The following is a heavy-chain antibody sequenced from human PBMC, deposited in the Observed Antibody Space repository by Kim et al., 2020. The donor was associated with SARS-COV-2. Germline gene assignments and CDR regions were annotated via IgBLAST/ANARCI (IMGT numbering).Heavy chain of an antibody. CDR3: ANSPLVSPRMTTVKDY. CDR1: GFTFSSYA. CDR2: ISGSGGST. Sequence: GGSLRLSCAASGFTFSSYAMSWVRQAPGKGLEWVSAISGSGGSTYYADSVKGRFTISRDNSKNTLYLQMNSLRAEDTAVYYCANSPLVSPRMTTVKDYWGQGTLVTVSS. J-gene: IGHJ4*02. V-gene: IGHV3-23*01. D-gene: IGHD4-4*01.